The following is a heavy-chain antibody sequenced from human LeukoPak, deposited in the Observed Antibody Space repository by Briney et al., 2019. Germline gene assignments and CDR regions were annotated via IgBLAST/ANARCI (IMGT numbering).Heavy chain of an antibody. CDR3: ARDSSSGWLEY. CDR2: IYYSGST. CDR1: GVSISSYY. J-gene: IGHJ4*02. D-gene: IGHD6-19*01. Sequence: SETLSLTCTVSGVSISSYYWSWIRQPPGKGLEWIGYIYYSGSTNYNPSLKSRVTISVDTSKNQFSLKLSSVTAADTAVYYCARDSSSGWLEYWGQGTLVTASS. V-gene: IGHV4-59*01.